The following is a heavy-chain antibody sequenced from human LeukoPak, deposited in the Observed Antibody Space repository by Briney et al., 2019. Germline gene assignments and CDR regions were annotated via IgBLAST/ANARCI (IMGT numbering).Heavy chain of an antibody. CDR2: ISGSGGST. CDR1: GFTFSSYA. CDR3: AKTPTYYDFWSGYADYYFDY. J-gene: IGHJ4*02. D-gene: IGHD3-3*01. Sequence: GGSLRLSCAASGFTFSSYAMSWVRQAPGKGLEWVSAISGSGGSTYYADSVKGRFTISRDNSKNTLYLQMNSLRAEDTAVYYCAKTPTYYDFWSGYADYYFDYWGQGTLVTVSS. V-gene: IGHV3-23*01.